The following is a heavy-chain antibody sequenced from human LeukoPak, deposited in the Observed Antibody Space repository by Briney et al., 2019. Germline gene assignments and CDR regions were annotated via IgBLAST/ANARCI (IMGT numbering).Heavy chain of an antibody. V-gene: IGHV1-8*01. D-gene: IGHD6-13*01. J-gene: IGHJ5*02. CDR2: MNPNSGNT. CDR3: AGSIAAAGFDP. Sequence: GASETVSCKASGYTFTSYDINWVRQATGQGLEWMGWMNPNSGNTGYAQKFQGRVTMTRNTSISTAYMELSSLRSEDTAVYYCAGSIAAAGFDPWGQGTLVTVSS. CDR1: GYTFTSYD.